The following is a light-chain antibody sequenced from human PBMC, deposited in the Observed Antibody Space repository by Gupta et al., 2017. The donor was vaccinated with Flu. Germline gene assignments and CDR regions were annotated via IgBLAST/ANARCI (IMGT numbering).Light chain of an antibody. CDR2: EVN. CDR3: CSYGGSKF. Sequence: QSALTQPPSASGSPGQSVTISCTGTSSDVGGYNYVSWYQQHPGNAPKLIIYEVNKRPSGVPDRFSGSKSGNTASLTVSGRLAEDEADYYCCSYGGSKFFGGGTKLTVL. V-gene: IGLV2-8*01. J-gene: IGLJ2*01. CDR1: SSDVGGYNY.